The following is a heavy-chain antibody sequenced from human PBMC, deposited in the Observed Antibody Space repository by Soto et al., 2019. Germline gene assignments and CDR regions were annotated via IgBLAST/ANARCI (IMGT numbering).Heavy chain of an antibody. CDR1: GGSISSSSYY. CDR3: ARLRRGGGYDAFDI. V-gene: IGHV4-39*01. D-gene: IGHD2-15*01. J-gene: IGHJ3*02. Sequence: SETLSLTCTVSGGSISSSSYYWGWIRQPPGKGLEWIGSIYYSGSTYYNPSLKSRVTISVDTAKNQFSLKLISVTAADTAVYYCARLRRGGGYDAFDIWGQGTMVTVSS. CDR2: IYYSGST.